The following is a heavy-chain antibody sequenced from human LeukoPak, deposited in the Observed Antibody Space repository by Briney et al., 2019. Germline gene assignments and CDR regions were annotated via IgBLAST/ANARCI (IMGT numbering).Heavy chain of an antibody. V-gene: IGHV1-18*01. J-gene: IGHJ6*03. CDR3: ARNRQWSATFYSYYMDV. CDR2: ISPYNGDT. CDR1: VYTLTSYG. Sequence: ASVNVSCKASVYTLTSYGISWLRQTPGQGLEWMAWISPYNGDTNFAQKFQGRVTMSKDTSKRTAYMKLRSLRSDDTAVYYCARNRQWSATFYSYYMDVWGKGTTVTVSS. D-gene: IGHD2-15*01.